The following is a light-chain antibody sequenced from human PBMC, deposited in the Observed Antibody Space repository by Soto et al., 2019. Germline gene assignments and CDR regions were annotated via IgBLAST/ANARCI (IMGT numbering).Light chain of an antibody. CDR3: CSYAGNSEV. CDR1: SGDVGSYNL. CDR2: EVT. J-gene: IGLJ1*01. V-gene: IGLV2-23*02. Sequence: QSALTQPASVSGSPGQSITIPCTGTSGDVGSYNLVSWYQQHPGKAPKLLIYEVTERPSGVSNRFSGSKSCNTASLTISGLQPDDDAYYYCCSYAGNSEVFGTGTKLTVL.